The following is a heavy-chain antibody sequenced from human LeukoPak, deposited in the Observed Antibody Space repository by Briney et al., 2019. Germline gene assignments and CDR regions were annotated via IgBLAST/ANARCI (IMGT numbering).Heavy chain of an antibody. CDR1: GFTFSRNW. CDR3: VSLTGHDAFDI. J-gene: IGHJ3*02. CDR2: INSDGSRT. V-gene: IGHV3-74*01. D-gene: IGHD2-8*02. Sequence: PGGSLRLSCAASGFTFSRNWMHWVHQAPGKGLVWLSRINSDGSRTIYADSVKGRLTISRDNAKNTLYLEMNSLTVEDTAVYYCVSLTGHDAFDIWGQGTMVTVSS.